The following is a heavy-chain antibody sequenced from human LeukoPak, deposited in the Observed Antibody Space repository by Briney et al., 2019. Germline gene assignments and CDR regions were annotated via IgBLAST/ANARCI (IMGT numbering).Heavy chain of an antibody. Sequence: GGSLRLSCTASGFTFGDYAMTWVRQVPGKGLEWVGFIRKKGFGGTTEYAASVKGRFTISRDDSNSIAYLQMNSLKTEDTAVYYCARANCVNGVCYHFDYWGQGTLVTVSS. J-gene: IGHJ4*02. V-gene: IGHV3-49*04. CDR1: GFTFGDYA. D-gene: IGHD2-8*01. CDR2: IRKKGFGGTT. CDR3: ARANCVNGVCYHFDY.